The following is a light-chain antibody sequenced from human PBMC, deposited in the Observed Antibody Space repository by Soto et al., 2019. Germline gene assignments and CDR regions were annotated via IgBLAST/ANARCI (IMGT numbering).Light chain of an antibody. CDR1: SSAFGGYIY. Sequence: QSVLAQRPSASVSPGQATTISCTGTSSAFGGYIYVSWYQQHAGKAPKLVIYEVNNGPSGVSIRFSASKSGNTASLSISGIQAEDEADDYCTSYTSGSTLSVVGTGTKVTVL. CDR3: TSYTSGSTLSV. J-gene: IGLJ1*01. CDR2: EVN. V-gene: IGLV2-14*01.